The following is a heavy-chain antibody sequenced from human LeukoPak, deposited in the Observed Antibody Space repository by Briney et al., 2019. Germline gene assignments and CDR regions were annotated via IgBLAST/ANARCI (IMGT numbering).Heavy chain of an antibody. CDR2: ISAYNGNT. D-gene: IGHD6-13*01. CDR1: GYTFTSYG. V-gene: IGHV1-18*01. CDR3: ARDAGYSSSWYKAVYYYYGMDV. J-gene: IGHJ6*02. Sequence: ASVKVSCKASGYTFTSYGISWVRQAPGQGLEWMGWISAYNGNTNYAQKLQGRVTMTTDTSTSTAYMELRSLRSDDTAVYYCARDAGYSSSWYKAVYYYYGMDVWGQGTTVTVS.